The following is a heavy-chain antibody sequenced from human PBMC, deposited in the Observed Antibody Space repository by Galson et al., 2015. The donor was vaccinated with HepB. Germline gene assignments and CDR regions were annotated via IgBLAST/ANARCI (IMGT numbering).Heavy chain of an antibody. CDR1: GFTFSSYG. D-gene: IGHD1-26*01. V-gene: IGHV3-33*01. J-gene: IGHJ4*02. CDR3: AREGGATSFLVVY. CDR2: IWYDGSNK. Sequence: SLRLSCAASGFTFSSYGMHWVRQAPGKGLEWVAVIWYDGSNKYYADSVKGRFTISRDNSKNTLYLQMNSLRAEDTAVYYCAREGGATSFLVVYWCQGTLVPVSS.